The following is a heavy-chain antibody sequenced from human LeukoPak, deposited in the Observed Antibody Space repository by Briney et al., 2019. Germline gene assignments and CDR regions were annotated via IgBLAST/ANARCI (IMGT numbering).Heavy chain of an antibody. Sequence: PGGSLRLSRAASGFTFSSYAMSWVRQAPGKGLEWVSAISGSGGSTYYADSVKGRFTISRDNAKNSLYLQMNSLRAEDTAVYYCARLFGELNNWFDPWGQGTLVTVSS. CDR2: ISGSGGST. CDR3: ARLFGELNNWFDP. CDR1: GFTFSSYA. V-gene: IGHV3-23*01. D-gene: IGHD3-10*01. J-gene: IGHJ5*02.